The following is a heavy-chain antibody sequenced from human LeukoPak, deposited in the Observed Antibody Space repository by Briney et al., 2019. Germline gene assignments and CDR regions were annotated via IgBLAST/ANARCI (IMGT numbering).Heavy chain of an antibody. V-gene: IGHV1-69*13. CDR2: IIPIFGTA. Sequence: ASVKLSCKASGGTFSSYAISWVRHAPGQGLEWMGGIIPIFGTANYAQKFQGRVTITAHESTSTAYMELSSLRSEDTAVYYCARTLTYCGGDCYSTAGWFDPWGQGTLVTVSS. D-gene: IGHD2-21*02. J-gene: IGHJ5*02. CDR3: ARTLTYCGGDCYSTAGWFDP. CDR1: GGTFSSYA.